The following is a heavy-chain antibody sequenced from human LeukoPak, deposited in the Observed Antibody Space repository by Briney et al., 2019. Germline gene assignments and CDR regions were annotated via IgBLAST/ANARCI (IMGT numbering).Heavy chain of an antibody. CDR2: INQDGSEK. J-gene: IGHJ4*02. CDR3: ARDRALYDSRRGYYYTEDDY. V-gene: IGHV3-7*01. CDR1: GFTFNSYW. Sequence: PGGSLRLSCAASGFTFNSYWTSWVRQAPGKGLEWVANINQDGSEKYYVDSVRGRFSISRDNAKSSLYLQMNTLRADDTAVYYCARDRALYDSRRGYYYTEDDYWGQGTLVTVSS. D-gene: IGHD3-22*01.